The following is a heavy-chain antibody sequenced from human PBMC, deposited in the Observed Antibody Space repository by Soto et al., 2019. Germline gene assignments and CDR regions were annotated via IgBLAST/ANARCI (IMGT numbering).Heavy chain of an antibody. J-gene: IGHJ6*02. V-gene: IGHV1-69*06. CDR3: ARWEFTIFGVVSYYYYGMDV. Sequence: SVKVSCKASLGTFISYAISWVRQAAGQGLEWMGGVIPIFGPANYPQKFQGRVPITADKSTSTAYMELSSLRSEDTAVYYCARWEFTIFGVVSYYYYGMDVWGQGTTVTVSS. CDR2: VIPIFGPA. CDR1: LGTFISYA. D-gene: IGHD3-3*01.